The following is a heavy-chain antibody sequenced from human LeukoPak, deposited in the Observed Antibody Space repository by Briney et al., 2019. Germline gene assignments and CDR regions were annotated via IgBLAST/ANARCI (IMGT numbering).Heavy chain of an antibody. CDR1: GFNFSSYW. CDR2: INSYGSST. J-gene: IGHJ5*02. V-gene: IGHV3-74*01. Sequence: GGSLSLSCAASGFNFSSYWMHWLRQAPGKVLVWVLRINSYGSSTSYADSVKGRFTISRDNAKNTLYLQMNSLRAEDTAVYYCARDLATIFEYNLFDPWGQGTLVTVSS. D-gene: IGHD3-3*01. CDR3: ARDLATIFEYNLFDP.